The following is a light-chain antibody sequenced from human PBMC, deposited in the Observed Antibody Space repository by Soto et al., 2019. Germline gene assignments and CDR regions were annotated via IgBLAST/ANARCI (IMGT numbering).Light chain of an antibody. CDR3: QQYESYSPLT. Sequence: DIQMTQSPSSLSASVGDRVTITCRASQSLTSWLAWYQQKPGKAPKLLIYDAYSLESGVPSRFSGRRSGTEFTLTIAGLQPEDFATYYCQQYESYSPLTFGGGTKVDIK. V-gene: IGKV1-5*01. CDR1: QSLTSW. CDR2: DAY. J-gene: IGKJ4*01.